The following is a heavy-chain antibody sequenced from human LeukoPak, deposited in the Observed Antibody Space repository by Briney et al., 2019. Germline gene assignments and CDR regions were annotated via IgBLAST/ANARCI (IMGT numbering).Heavy chain of an antibody. D-gene: IGHD2-15*01. V-gene: IGHV1-18*01. CDR2: ISGYNGNT. CDR3: ARDLGRRCSGGRCYYYYNYMDV. Sequence: ASVKVSCKASGYTFTSYGISWVRQAPGQGLEWMGWISGYNGNTNYAQKPQGRVTMTTDTSTSTAYMELRSLRSDDTAVYYCARDLGRRCSGGRCYYYYNYMDVWGKGTTVTISS. CDR1: GYTFTSYG. J-gene: IGHJ6*03.